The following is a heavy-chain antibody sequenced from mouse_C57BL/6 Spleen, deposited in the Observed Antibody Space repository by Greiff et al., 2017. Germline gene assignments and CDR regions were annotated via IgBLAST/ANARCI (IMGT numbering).Heavy chain of an antibody. CDR1: GYSITSGYY. Sequence: ESGPGLVKPSQSLSLTCSVTGYSITSGYYWNWIRQVPGNKLEWMGYISYDGSNNYNPSLKNRISITRDTSKNQFFLKLNSVTTEDTATYYCARDSSGNFDYWGQGTTLTVSS. V-gene: IGHV3-6*01. CDR3: ARDSSGNFDY. J-gene: IGHJ2*01. CDR2: ISYDGSN. D-gene: IGHD3-2*02.